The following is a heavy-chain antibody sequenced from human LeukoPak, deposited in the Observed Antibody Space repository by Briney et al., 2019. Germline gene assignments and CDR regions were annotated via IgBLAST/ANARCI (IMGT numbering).Heavy chain of an antibody. D-gene: IGHD2-15*01. CDR1: GGTFSSYA. CDR2: IIPIFGTA. CDR3: ARVGMVVVAATPYYYYGMDV. V-gene: IGHV1-69*13. J-gene: IGHJ6*02. Sequence: GASVKVTCKASGGTFSSYAISWVRQAPGQGLERMGGIIPIFGTANYAQKFQGRVTITADESTSTAYMELSSLRSEDTAVYYCARVGMVVVAATPYYYYGMDVWGQGTTVTVSS.